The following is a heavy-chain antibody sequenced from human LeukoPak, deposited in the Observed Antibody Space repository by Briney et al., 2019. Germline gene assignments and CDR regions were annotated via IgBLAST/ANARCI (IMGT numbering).Heavy chain of an antibody. CDR1: GYPFDNFG. J-gene: IGHJ4*02. D-gene: IGHD4-17*01. Sequence: ASVKVSCKASGYPFDNFGLTWVRQAPGQGLEWMGWISAYNGNTHYAQKFRGRLTMTTDTPTTTAYLELRSLKSDDTAVYYCARDRLGGDLTGESLYWGQGTLVTVSS. CDR2: ISAYNGNT. CDR3: ARDRLGGDLTGESLY. V-gene: IGHV1-18*01.